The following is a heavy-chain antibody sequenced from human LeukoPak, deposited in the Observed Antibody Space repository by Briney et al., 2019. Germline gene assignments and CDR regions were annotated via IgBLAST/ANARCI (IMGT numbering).Heavy chain of an antibody. Sequence: GGSLRLSCAASGFTFSSYSMNWVRQAPGKGLEWVSSISTSSIYIYYTDSVKGRFTISRDNAKNSLYLQMNSLRAEDTAVYYCARDRTYYDFWSGYYAGDAFDIWGQGTMVTVSS. CDR2: ISTSSIYI. D-gene: IGHD3-3*01. CDR1: GFTFSSYS. J-gene: IGHJ3*02. CDR3: ARDRTYYDFWSGYYAGDAFDI. V-gene: IGHV3-21*01.